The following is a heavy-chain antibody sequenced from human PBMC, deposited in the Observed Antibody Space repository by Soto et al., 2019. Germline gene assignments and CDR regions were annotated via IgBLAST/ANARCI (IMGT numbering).Heavy chain of an antibody. D-gene: IGHD6-19*01. J-gene: IGHJ4*02. CDR3: VRDRGAYTSGWFGNF. CDR2: ISAYNGNT. V-gene: IGHV1-18*01. CDR1: GYTFTSHG. Sequence: GASVKVSCKTTGYTFTSHGISWVRQAPGQGLEWMGWISAYNGNTHSAQRFQGRVTMTTDTSTSTAHMELRSLRYDDTAMYYCVRDRGAYTSGWFGNFWGPGTLVTVS.